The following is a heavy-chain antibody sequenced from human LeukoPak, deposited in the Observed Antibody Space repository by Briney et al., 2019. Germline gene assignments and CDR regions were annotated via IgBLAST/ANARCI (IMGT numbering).Heavy chain of an antibody. CDR2: IMPFFGTA. CDR1: GGTFSSYG. D-gene: IGHD2-15*01. J-gene: IGHJ6*02. CDR3: ARVVVGAYHSYCAMDV. V-gene: IGHV1-69*01. Sequence: SVKVSCKASGGTFSSYGISWVRQAPGQGLEWMGGIMPFFGTANYVQNFQGRVTITADESTSTAHMELSSLRSEDTAVYYCARVVVGAYHSYCAMDVWGQGTTVTVSS.